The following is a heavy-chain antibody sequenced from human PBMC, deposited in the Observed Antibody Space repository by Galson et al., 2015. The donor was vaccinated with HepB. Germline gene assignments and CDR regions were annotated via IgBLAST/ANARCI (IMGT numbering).Heavy chain of an antibody. CDR3: ARRTDSSGWLNY. J-gene: IGHJ4*02. Sequence: SVKVSCKASGGTFSSYAISWVRQAPGQGLEWMGGIIPIFGTANYAQKFQGRVTITADESTSTAYMELSSLRSEDTAVYYCARRTDSSGWLNYWGQGTLVTVSS. D-gene: IGHD6-19*01. V-gene: IGHV1-69*13. CDR1: GGTFSSYA. CDR2: IIPIFGTA.